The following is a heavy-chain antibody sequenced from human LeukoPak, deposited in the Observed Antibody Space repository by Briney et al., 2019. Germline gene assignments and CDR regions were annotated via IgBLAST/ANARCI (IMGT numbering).Heavy chain of an antibody. CDR1: GGSISSGGYY. CDR3: ARDGSGYSTWFDP. Sequence: PSETLSLTCTVSGGSISSGGYYWSWIRQHPGKGLEWIGYIYYSGSTYYNPSLKSRVTISVDTSKNQFSLKLSSVTAADTAVYYCARDGSGYSTWFDPWGQGTLVTVSS. V-gene: IGHV4-31*03. J-gene: IGHJ5*02. CDR2: IYYSGST. D-gene: IGHD3-22*01.